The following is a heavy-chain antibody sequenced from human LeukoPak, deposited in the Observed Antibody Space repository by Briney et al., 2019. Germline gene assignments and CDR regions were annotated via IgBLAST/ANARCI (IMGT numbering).Heavy chain of an antibody. D-gene: IGHD5-24*01. Sequence: PSESLSLTCTVSGDSISSYYWSWIRQPAGKGLEWIGRIYTSGSTNYNPSLKSRVTISVDKSKNQFSLQLSCVTAADTAVYYCARDVAGRDGSLRYVDVWGRGTLVTVSS. CDR3: ARDVAGRDGSLRYVDV. CDR1: GDSISSYY. V-gene: IGHV4-4*07. J-gene: IGHJ2*01. CDR2: IYTSGST.